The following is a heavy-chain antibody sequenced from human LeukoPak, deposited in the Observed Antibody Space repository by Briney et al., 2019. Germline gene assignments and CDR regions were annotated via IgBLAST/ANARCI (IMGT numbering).Heavy chain of an antibody. J-gene: IGHJ4*02. Sequence: SQTLSLTCTVSGDSISSYYWSWIRQPAGKGLEWIGRIHPSGSTNYNPSLKSRVTLSVDTSKNQFSLKLSSVTAADTAVYYCARGPPPDFDYWGRGTLVTVSS. CDR1: GDSISSYY. CDR2: IHPSGST. CDR3: ARGPPPDFDY. V-gene: IGHV4-4*07.